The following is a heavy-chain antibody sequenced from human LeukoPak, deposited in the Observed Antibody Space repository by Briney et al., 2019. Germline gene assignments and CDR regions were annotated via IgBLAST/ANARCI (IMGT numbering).Heavy chain of an antibody. CDR3: ARGSSYGFSMGY. Sequence: ASVKVSCKTSGYTFTNYGINWVRQAPGQGLEGIGWITTYNGDTNYAQKLQGRVTMTTDTSTSTAYMELRSLRSDDTAVYYCARGSSYGFSMGYWGQGTLVTVSS. J-gene: IGHJ4*02. CDR1: GYTFTNYG. D-gene: IGHD5-18*01. CDR2: ITTYNGDT. V-gene: IGHV1-18*01.